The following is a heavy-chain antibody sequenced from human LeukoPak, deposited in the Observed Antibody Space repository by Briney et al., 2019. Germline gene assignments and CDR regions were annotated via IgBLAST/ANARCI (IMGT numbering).Heavy chain of an antibody. Sequence: SETLSLTCTVSGDSISSGDYCWTWIRPHPGKGLEWIGCIYYSGSTYYNLSLKSRVIISTDTSKNHFSLKLSSVTAADTALYYCARVREATIAPFFDYWGQGILVTVSS. V-gene: IGHV4-31*03. CDR1: GDSISSGDYC. D-gene: IGHD6-13*01. CDR3: ARVREATIAPFFDY. J-gene: IGHJ4*02. CDR2: IYYSGST.